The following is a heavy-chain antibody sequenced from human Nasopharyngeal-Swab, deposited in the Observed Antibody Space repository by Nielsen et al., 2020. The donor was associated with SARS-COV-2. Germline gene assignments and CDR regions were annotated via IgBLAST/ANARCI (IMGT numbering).Heavy chain of an antibody. CDR1: GYTFTSYG. D-gene: IGHD6-13*01. CDR3: ARDEGDQLLHYGYSSSWYPGY. Sequence: ASVKVSCKASGYTFTSYGISWVRQAPGQGLEWMGWISAYNGNTNYAQKLQGRVTMTRDTSTSTVYMELSSLISEDTAVYYCARDEGDQLLHYGYSSSWYPGYWGQGTLVTVSS. V-gene: IGHV1-18*01. J-gene: IGHJ4*02. CDR2: ISAYNGNT.